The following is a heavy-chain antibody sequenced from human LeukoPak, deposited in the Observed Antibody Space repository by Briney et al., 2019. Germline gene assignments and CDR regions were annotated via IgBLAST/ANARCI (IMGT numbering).Heavy chain of an antibody. CDR3: AKLLYGDYADGMDV. D-gene: IGHD4-17*01. V-gene: IGHV3-23*01. CDR1: GFTFSSYA. Sequence: GGSLRLSCAASGFTFSSYAMSWARQAPGKGLEWVSAISGSGGSTYYADSGKGRFTISRDNSKNTLYLQMNSLRAEDTAVYYCAKLLYGDYADGMDVWGKGTTVTVSS. J-gene: IGHJ6*04. CDR2: ISGSGGST.